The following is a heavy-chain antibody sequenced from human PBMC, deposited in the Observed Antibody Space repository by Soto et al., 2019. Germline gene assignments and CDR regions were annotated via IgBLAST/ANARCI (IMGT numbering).Heavy chain of an antibody. D-gene: IGHD3-22*01. CDR1: GFIFENFG. Sequence: GGSLRLSCAASGFIFENFGMSWVRQAPGKGLEWISSISGSGFKKYYADSVKGRFTISRDNSKSTVYLELNNLSAEDTAVYYCARVGYYYDSSGSSRPNKPFDIWGQGTMVTVSS. CDR3: ARVGYYYDSSGSSRPNKPFDI. CDR2: ISGSGFKK. J-gene: IGHJ3*02. V-gene: IGHV3-23*01.